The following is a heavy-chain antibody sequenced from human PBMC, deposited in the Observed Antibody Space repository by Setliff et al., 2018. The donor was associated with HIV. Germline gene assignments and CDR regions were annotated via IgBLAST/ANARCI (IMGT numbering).Heavy chain of an antibody. V-gene: IGHV3-72*01. CDR3: VRDLAVTNMVRGRTEYDYYMDV. CDR2: STQRESGYST. CDR1: GFSLSAHC. Sequence: PGGSLRLSCAASGFSLSAHCMDWVRQAPGKGLEWVARSTQRESGYSTEYAASVKGRFIISRDESENSLFLKMNSLKIEDTAVYYCVRDLAVTNMVRGRTEYDYYMDVWGKGTTVTVSS. D-gene: IGHD3-10*01. J-gene: IGHJ6*03.